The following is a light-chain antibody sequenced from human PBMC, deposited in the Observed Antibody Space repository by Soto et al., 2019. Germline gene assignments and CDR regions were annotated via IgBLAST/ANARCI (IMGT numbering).Light chain of an antibody. Sequence: SYELTQPPSVSVAPGQTARITCGGSKLGSESVHWYRQKPGQAPVLVVYDDSDRPSGIPERFSGSNSGHTATLTINRVEAGDEADYYCQVWDSSDNHVVFGGGTKLPS. CDR1: KLGSES. V-gene: IGLV3-21*02. J-gene: IGLJ3*02. CDR3: QVWDSSDNHVV. CDR2: DDS.